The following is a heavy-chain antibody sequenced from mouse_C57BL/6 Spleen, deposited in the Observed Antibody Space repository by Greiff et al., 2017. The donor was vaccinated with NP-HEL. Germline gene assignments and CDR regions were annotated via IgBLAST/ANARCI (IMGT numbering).Heavy chain of an antibody. CDR2: ISDGGSYT. D-gene: IGHD1-1*02. Sequence: EVKLMESGGGLVKPGGSLKLSCAASGFTFSSYAMSWVRQTPEKRLEWVATISDGGSYTYYPDNVKGRFTISRDNAKNNLYLQMSHLKSEDTAMYYCARDFSMAYFDYWGQGTTLTVSS. J-gene: IGHJ2*01. V-gene: IGHV5-4*01. CDR1: GFTFSSYA. CDR3: ARDFSMAYFDY.